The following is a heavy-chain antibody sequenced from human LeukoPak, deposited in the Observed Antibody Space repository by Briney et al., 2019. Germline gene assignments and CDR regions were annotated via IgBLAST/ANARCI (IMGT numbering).Heavy chain of an antibody. CDR3: ARDQGKDYYDSSGYDRDAFDI. CDR2: IYHSGAT. D-gene: IGHD3-22*01. J-gene: IGHJ3*02. CDR1: GGSSTNYF. V-gene: IGHV4-34*01. Sequence: SETLSLTCVLYGGSSTNYFWSWIRQPPGQGLEWIGSIYHSGATCYNPSLKSRVTISVDTSKTQFSLKLSSVTAADTAVYYCARDQGKDYYDSSGYDRDAFDIWGQGTMVTVSS.